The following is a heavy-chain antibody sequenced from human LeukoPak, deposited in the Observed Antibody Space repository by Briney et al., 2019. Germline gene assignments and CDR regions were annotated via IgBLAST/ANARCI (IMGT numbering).Heavy chain of an antibody. CDR3: ARSCRILDIVATIRARLGGNGFDI. Sequence: SETLSLTCTVSGGSISSYYWSWIRQPPGKGLEWIGYISYSGSTDYNPSLKSRVTISLDTPKNQFSLKLSSVTAADKAVYYCARSCRILDIVATIRARLGGNGFDIWGQGTMVTVSS. V-gene: IGHV4-59*12. CDR1: GGSISSYY. D-gene: IGHD5-12*01. CDR2: ISYSGST. J-gene: IGHJ3*02.